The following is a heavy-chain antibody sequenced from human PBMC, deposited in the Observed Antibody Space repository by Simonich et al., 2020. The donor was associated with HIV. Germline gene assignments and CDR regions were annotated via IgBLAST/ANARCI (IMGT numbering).Heavy chain of an antibody. J-gene: IGHJ4*02. CDR1: GFTFSSYA. Sequence: QVQLVESGGGVVQPGRSLRLSCAASGFTFSSYAMHWFRQAPGKGLEWVAVISYDGSNKYYADSVKGRFTISRDNSKNTLYLQMNSLGAEDTAVYYCASGGSISSVWADDYWGQGTLVTVSS. CDR3: ASGGSISSVWADDY. D-gene: IGHD3-16*01. V-gene: IGHV3-30*07. CDR2: ISYDGSNK.